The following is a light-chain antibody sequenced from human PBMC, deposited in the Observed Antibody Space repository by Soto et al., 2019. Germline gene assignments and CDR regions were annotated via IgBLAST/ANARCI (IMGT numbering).Light chain of an antibody. Sequence: QSVLTQPASVSGSPGQSITISCTGTSSDIGGHNFVSWYQQHPGRAPKLIIYEVNNRPSGVSNRFSGSKSGNTASLTISGLQAEDEADYYCYSYIGTSYYTRVFGTGTKVTVL. CDR3: YSYIGTSYYTRV. CDR2: EVN. J-gene: IGLJ1*01. CDR1: SSDIGGHNF. V-gene: IGLV2-14*01.